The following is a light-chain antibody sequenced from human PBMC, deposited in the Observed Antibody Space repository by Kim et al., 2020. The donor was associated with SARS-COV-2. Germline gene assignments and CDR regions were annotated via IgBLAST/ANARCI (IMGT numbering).Light chain of an antibody. CDR1: QTISNY. CDR3: QQRANWPLT. Sequence: EIVLTQSPATLSLSPGERATLSCRASQTISNYVAWYQQKPGQAPRLLIYDASNRATGIPARFSGSGSGPDFTLTISSLEPEDFAVYYCQQRANWPLTFGGGTKVHIK. J-gene: IGKJ4*01. V-gene: IGKV3-11*01. CDR2: DAS.